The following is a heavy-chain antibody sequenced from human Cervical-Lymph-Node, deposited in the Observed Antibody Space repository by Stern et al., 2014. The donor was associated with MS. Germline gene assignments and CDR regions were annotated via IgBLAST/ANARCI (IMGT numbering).Heavy chain of an antibody. CDR2: ISADNGNT. CDR1: GYTFTSYG. D-gene: IGHD3-9*01. CDR3: ARGLATTGLNWFDT. V-gene: IGHV1-18*01. J-gene: IGHJ5*02. Sequence: VQLLESGAAAKKPGASVKVSCKASGYTFTSYGISWVRQAPGQGLEWLGWISADNGNTNYAQKLQGRVTMTRDTSTTTAYMELRSLRSDDTAFYYCARGLATTGLNWFDTWGQGTLVTVSS.